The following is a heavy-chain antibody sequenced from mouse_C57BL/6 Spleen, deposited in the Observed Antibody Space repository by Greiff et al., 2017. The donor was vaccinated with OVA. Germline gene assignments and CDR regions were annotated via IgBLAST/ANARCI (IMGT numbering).Heavy chain of an antibody. Sequence: QVQLQQPGAELVKPGASVKVSCKASGYTFTSYWMHWVKQRPGQGLEWIGRINPSDSDTNYNQKFKGKATLTVDKSSSTAYMQLSSLTSEDSAVYYCAMADYYYAMDYWGQGTSVTVSS. J-gene: IGHJ4*01. CDR1: GYTFTSYW. CDR2: INPSDSDT. CDR3: AMADYYYAMDY. V-gene: IGHV1-74*01.